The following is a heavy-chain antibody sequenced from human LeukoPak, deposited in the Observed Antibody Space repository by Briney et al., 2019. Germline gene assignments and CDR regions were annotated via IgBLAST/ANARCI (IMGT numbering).Heavy chain of an antibody. V-gene: IGHV4-31*03. CDR2: IYYSGST. J-gene: IGHJ4*02. CDR1: GGSISSGGYY. D-gene: IGHD3-3*01. Sequence: SQTLSLTCTVSGGSISSGGYYWSWIRQHPGKGLEWIGYIYYSGSTYYNPSLKSRVTISVDTSKNQFSLKLSSVTAADTAVYYCAREVRFGVVIRYFDYWGQGTLVTASS. CDR3: AREVRFGVVIRYFDY.